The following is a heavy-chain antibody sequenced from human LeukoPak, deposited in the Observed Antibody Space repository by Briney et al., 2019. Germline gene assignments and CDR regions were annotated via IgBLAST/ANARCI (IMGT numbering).Heavy chain of an antibody. V-gene: IGHV3-48*01. Sequence: GGCLRLSCAASGFTFSDHIMNWVRQLPGKRLEWVAYVRGSGSTVYYADSVKGRFTISRDNGKSSLYLQMNSLRVEDTALYYCVRQFASWGQGTLVTVSS. J-gene: IGHJ4*02. CDR1: GFTFSDHI. CDR3: VRQFAS. CDR2: VRGSGSTV.